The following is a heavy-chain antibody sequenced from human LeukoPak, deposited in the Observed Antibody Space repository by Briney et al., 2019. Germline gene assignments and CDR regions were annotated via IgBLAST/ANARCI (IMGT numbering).Heavy chain of an antibody. Sequence: SGGSLRLSCAASGFTFSSYSMNWVRQAPGKGLEWVSYISSISSTIYYADSVKGRFTISRDNAKNSLYLQMNSLRAGDTAVYYCARDPYDFWSGYSSDNWFDPWGQGTLVTVSS. CDR1: GFTFSSYS. V-gene: IGHV3-48*01. J-gene: IGHJ5*02. D-gene: IGHD3-3*01. CDR3: ARDPYDFWSGYSSDNWFDP. CDR2: ISSISSTI.